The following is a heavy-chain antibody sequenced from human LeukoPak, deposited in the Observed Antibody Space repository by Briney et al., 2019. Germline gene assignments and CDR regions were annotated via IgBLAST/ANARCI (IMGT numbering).Heavy chain of an antibody. CDR3: AKDPHNWGYYFDY. D-gene: IGHD7-27*01. J-gene: IGHJ4*02. Sequence: GSLRLSCEASGFIFSDYNMNWVRQAPGKGLEWVSAISGSGGSTYYADSVKGRFTISRDNSKNTLYLQMNSLRAEDTAVYYCAKDPHNWGYYFDYWGQGTLVTVSS. V-gene: IGHV3-23*01. CDR1: GFIFSDYN. CDR2: ISGSGGST.